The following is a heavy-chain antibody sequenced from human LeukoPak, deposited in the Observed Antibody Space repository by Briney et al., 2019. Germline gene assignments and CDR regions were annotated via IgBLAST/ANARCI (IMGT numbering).Heavy chain of an antibody. J-gene: IGHJ4*02. CDR3: ARDSYSSSWDFDY. D-gene: IGHD6-13*01. V-gene: IGHV3-11*04. Sequence: GGSLRLSCAASGFTFSDYYMSWIRQAPGKGLEWVSYISSSGSTIHYADSVKGRFTISRDNSKNTLYLQMNSLRAEDTAVYYCARDSYSSSWDFDYWGQGTLVTVSS. CDR1: GFTFSDYY. CDR2: ISSSGSTI.